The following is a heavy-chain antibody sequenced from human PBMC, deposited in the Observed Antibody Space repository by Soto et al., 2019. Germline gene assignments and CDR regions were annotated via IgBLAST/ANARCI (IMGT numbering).Heavy chain of an antibody. CDR3: AREIVTAGGNNYFDP. CDR1: GDSVSSYSAA. V-gene: IGHV6-1*01. CDR2: TYYRSRFFS. J-gene: IGHJ5*02. D-gene: IGHD2-21*02. Sequence: PSQTLSLTCAISGDSVSSYSAAWNWIRQSPSGGLEWLGRTYYRSRFFSDYAESVKSRIIINPDTSNNQFSLRLNSLTAADTAVYFCAREIVTAGGNNYFDPWGPGTLVTVSS.